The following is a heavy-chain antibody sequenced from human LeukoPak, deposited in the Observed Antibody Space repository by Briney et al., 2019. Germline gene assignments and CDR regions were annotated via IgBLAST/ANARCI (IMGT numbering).Heavy chain of an antibody. CDR2: ITTGGPNT. V-gene: IGHV3-23*01. Sequence: GGSLRLSCTASGFTFSSYTMSWVRQAPGKGLKWVSTITTGGPNTYYADSVKGRFTVSRDDSKNTLYLQMNSLRAEDTAVYYCAKGWGVWVSAHWGDSWGRGTLVTVSS. J-gene: IGHJ4*02. D-gene: IGHD3-16*01. CDR1: GFTFSSYT. CDR3: AKGWGVWVSAHWGDS.